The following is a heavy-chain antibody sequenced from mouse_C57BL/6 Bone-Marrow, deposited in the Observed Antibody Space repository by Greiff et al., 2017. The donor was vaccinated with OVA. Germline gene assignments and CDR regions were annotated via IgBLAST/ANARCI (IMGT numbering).Heavy chain of an antibody. CDR1: GYTFTSYW. J-gene: IGHJ3*01. V-gene: IGHV1-50*01. CDR2: IDPSDSYT. Sequence: VQLQQPGAELVKPGASVKLSCKASGYTFTSYWMQWVKQRPGQGLEWIGEIDPSDSYTNYNQKFKGKATLTVDTSSSTAYMQLRSLTSEDSAVYYCASSVFAYWGQGTLVTVSA. CDR3: ASSVFAY.